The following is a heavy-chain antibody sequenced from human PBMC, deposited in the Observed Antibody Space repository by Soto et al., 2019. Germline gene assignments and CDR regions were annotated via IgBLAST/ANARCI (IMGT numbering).Heavy chain of an antibody. Sequence: QVQLQESGPGLVKPSQTLSLTCTVSGGSISSGGYYWSWIRQHPGKGLEWIGYIYYSGSTYYNPSLESRVTLSVDTSKNQFSLKLRAVTAADTAVYYCAGIYSGSPGGTLRYWGQGTLVTVSS. CDR2: IYYSGST. CDR1: GGSISSGGYY. CDR3: AGIYSGSPGGTLRY. D-gene: IGHD1-26*01. V-gene: IGHV4-31*03. J-gene: IGHJ4*02.